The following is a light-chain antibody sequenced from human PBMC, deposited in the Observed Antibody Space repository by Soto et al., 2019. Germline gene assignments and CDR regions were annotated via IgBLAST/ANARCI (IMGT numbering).Light chain of an antibody. CDR3: QQYNRWPPWT. CDR1: QSVSSN. V-gene: IGKV3-15*01. J-gene: IGKJ1*01. Sequence: EIVMTQSPATLSVSPGERVTLSCRASQSVSSNLAWYQQKPGQAPSLLMYGVSTRATGIPARFSGSGSGTEXXXXXXXXQSEDFAVYYCQQYNRWPPWTFGQGTKVEIK. CDR2: GVS.